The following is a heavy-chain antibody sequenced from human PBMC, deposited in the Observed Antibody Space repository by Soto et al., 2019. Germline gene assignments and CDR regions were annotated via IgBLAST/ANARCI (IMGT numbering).Heavy chain of an antibody. Sequence: GGSLRLSCVGSGFIFRDHSMNWVRRPPGKGLQWISYISSSSENIYYADSVKGRFTVSRDNAKNTLFLQMNSLRDDDSAIYYCARLPKGSVVTGWGQGSLVSVSS. V-gene: IGHV3-48*02. CDR3: ARLPKGSVVTG. D-gene: IGHD2-21*02. CDR1: GFIFRDHS. CDR2: ISSSSENI. J-gene: IGHJ4*01.